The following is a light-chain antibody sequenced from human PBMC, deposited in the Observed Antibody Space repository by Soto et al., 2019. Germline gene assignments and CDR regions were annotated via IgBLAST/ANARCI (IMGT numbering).Light chain of an antibody. Sequence: QSVLTQPRSVSGSPGQSVTISCTGSYSDVGTFYFVSWYQQYPGKGPKLIIYDVTERPSGVPDRFSGSKSGNTASLTISGLQDEDEAHYYCCSYAGRYTYIFGSGTKVTVL. CDR1: YSDVGTFYF. CDR3: CSYAGRYTYI. V-gene: IGLV2-11*01. CDR2: DVT. J-gene: IGLJ1*01.